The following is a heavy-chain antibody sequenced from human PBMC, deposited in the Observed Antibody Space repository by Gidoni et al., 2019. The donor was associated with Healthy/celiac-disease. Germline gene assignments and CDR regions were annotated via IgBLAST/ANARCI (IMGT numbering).Heavy chain of an antibody. Sequence: QLQLQESGPGLVKPSETLSLTCTVSGGSISSSSYYWGWIRQPPGKGLEWIGSIYYSGSTYYNPSLKSRVTISVDTSKNQFSLKLSSVTAADTAVYYCARLSVAAAVIGPEVWGQGTLVTVSS. CDR1: GGSISSSSYY. D-gene: IGHD6-13*01. CDR2: IYYSGST. V-gene: IGHV4-39*01. J-gene: IGHJ4*02. CDR3: ARLSVAAAVIGPEV.